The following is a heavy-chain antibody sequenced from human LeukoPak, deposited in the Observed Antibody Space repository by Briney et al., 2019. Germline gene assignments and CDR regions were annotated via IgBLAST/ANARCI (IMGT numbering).Heavy chain of an antibody. Sequence: SGATLVKPTQTLTLTCTFSGFSLSTSGVGVGWIRQPPGKALEWLALIYCDDDKRYSPSLKSRLTITKDTSKNQVVHTMTNMDPVDTATYYCAHNSLVYCSGGSCFHYYFDYWGQGTLVTVSS. CDR3: AHNSLVYCSGGSCFHYYFDY. CDR2: IYCDDDK. J-gene: IGHJ4*02. D-gene: IGHD2-15*01. V-gene: IGHV2-5*02. CDR1: GFSLSTSGVG.